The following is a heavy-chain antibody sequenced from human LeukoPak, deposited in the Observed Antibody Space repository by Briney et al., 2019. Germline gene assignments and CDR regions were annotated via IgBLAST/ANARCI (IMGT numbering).Heavy chain of an antibody. CDR2: IYTSGST. CDR1: GGSISSGSYY. V-gene: IGHV4-61*02. D-gene: IGHD3-16*01. J-gene: IGHJ6*03. Sequence: PSETLSLTCTVSGGSISSGSYYWSWIRQPAGKGLEWIGRIYTSGSTNYNPSLKSRVTISVDTSKNQFSLKLSSVTAADTAVYYCAGGGIMNTLGGVFYMDVWGTGTTVTISS. CDR3: AGGGIMNTLGGVFYMDV.